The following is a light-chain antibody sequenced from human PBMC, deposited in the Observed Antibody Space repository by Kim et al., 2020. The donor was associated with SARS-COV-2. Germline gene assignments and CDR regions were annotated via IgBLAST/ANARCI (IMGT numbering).Light chain of an antibody. CDR2: GAS. J-gene: IGKJ4*01. CDR1: QSVSSSY. Sequence: SPAERATLSCRASQSVSSSYLAWYQQKPGQAPRLLIYGASSRATGIPDRFSGSGSGTDFTLTISRLEPEDFAVYYCQQYGTSPLTFGGGTKVDIK. CDR3: QQYGTSPLT. V-gene: IGKV3-20*01.